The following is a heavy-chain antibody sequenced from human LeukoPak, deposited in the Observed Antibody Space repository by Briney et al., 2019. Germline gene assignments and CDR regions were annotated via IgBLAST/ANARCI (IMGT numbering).Heavy chain of an antibody. D-gene: IGHD3-22*01. Sequence: SETLSLTCTVSGGSIFGYYFNWIRQPPGKGLEWIGYVYSNGITNYSPSFRSRVTISIATSKNQFSLRLRSVTAADTPTHYCARRAYYDTSGYSPASGYFDVWGRGKVVTV. CDR3: ARRAYYDTSGYSPASGYFDV. CDR2: VYSNGIT. CDR1: GGSIFGYY. J-gene: IGHJ2*01. V-gene: IGHV4-4*08.